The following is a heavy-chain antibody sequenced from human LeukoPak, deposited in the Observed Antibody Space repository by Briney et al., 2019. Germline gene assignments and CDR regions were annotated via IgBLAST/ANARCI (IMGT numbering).Heavy chain of an antibody. CDR2: TYTSGST. CDR1: GGSISSGSYY. Sequence: SQTLSLTCTVSGGSISSGSYYWSWIRQPAGKGLEWIGRTYTSGSTNYNPSLKRRATISVDTSKNQFSLKLSSVTAADTAVYYCARGGAYYYDSSGYYGYWGQGTLVTVSS. CDR3: ARGGAYYYDSSGYYGY. J-gene: IGHJ4*02. D-gene: IGHD3-22*01. V-gene: IGHV4-61*02.